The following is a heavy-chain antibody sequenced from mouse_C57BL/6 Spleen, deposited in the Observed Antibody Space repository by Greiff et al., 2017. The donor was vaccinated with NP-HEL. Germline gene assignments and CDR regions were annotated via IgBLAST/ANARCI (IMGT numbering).Heavy chain of an antibody. CDR1: GYTFTSYW. V-gene: IGHV1-52*01. Sequence: VQLQESGAELVRPGSSVKLSCKASGYTFTSYWMHWVKQRPIQGLEWIGNIDPSDSETHYNQKFKDKATLTVDKSSSTAYMQLSSLTSEDSAVYYCARDDYDSYAMDYWGQGTSVTVSS. CDR2: IDPSDSET. D-gene: IGHD2-4*01. CDR3: ARDDYDSYAMDY. J-gene: IGHJ4*01.